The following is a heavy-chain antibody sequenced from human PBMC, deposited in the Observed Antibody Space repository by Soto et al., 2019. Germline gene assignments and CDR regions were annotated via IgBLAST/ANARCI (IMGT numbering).Heavy chain of an antibody. D-gene: IGHD2-2*01. J-gene: IGHJ4*02. Sequence: ASVKVSCKASGYTFTSYGISWVRQAPGQGLEWMGWISAYNGNTNYAQKLQGRVTMTTDTSTSTAYMELRSLRSDDTAVYYCARIDYCSSTSCYEAYWGQGTLVTVSS. CDR2: ISAYNGNT. CDR1: GYTFTSYG. V-gene: IGHV1-18*01. CDR3: ARIDYCSSTSCYEAY.